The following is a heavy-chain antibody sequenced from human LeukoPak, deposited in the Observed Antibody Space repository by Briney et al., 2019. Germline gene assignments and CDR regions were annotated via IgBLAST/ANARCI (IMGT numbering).Heavy chain of an antibody. J-gene: IGHJ4*02. CDR1: GGSIASPNYY. Sequence: PSETLTLTCTVSGGSIASPNYYWGWIRQPPGKGLEWIGNIHYIGSTYYNPSLKRRATISVDTSKNQISLRLSSVTAADTAVYYCAGVSASYIYYFRSLGGGGLVTVSS. V-gene: IGHV4-39*01. CDR2: IHYIGST. CDR3: AGVSASYIYYFRS. D-gene: IGHD1-26*01.